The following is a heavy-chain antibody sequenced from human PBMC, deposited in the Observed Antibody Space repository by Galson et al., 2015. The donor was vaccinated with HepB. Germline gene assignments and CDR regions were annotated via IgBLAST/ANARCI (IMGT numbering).Heavy chain of an antibody. J-gene: IGHJ4*02. Sequence: SLRLSCAASGFTFSSYAMSWVRQAPGLGLEWVSSIRGSGGTTYYADSVKGRFTISRDNSQNTLDLQMNSLRAEDTAVYYCAKDYSWILLWLDYWGQGTLVTVSS. CDR3: AKDYSWILLWLDY. CDR1: GFTFSSYA. D-gene: IGHD5-18*01. CDR2: IRGSGGTT. V-gene: IGHV3-23*01.